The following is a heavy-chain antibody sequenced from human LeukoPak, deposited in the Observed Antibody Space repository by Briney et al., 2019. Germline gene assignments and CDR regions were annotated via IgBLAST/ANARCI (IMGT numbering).Heavy chain of an antibody. V-gene: IGHV3-23*01. CDR2: ISGSGGST. D-gene: IGHD4-23*01. Sequence: GGSLRLSCAASGFTFSSYAMSWVRQAPGKGLEWVSAISGSGGSTYYADSVKGRFTISRDNSKNTLYLQMNSLRAEDTAVYYCAKDIDYGGNSGYFDYWGQGTLVTVSS. CDR3: AKDIDYGGNSGYFDY. J-gene: IGHJ4*02. CDR1: GFTFSSYA.